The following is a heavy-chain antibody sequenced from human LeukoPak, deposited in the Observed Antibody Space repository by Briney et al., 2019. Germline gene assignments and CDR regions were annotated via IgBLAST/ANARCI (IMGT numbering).Heavy chain of an antibody. Sequence: PSETLSLTCTVSGGSISSSSYYWGWVRRPPGKGLEWIGSIYYTGSTYYNSALNSRLTISVDTSKNQFSLNLASVTATDTAVYYCASHRHNGGHHFWGQGTLVTVSS. J-gene: IGHJ4*02. CDR1: GGSISSSSYY. CDR2: IYYTGST. V-gene: IGHV4-39*01. D-gene: IGHD3-16*01. CDR3: ASHRHNGGHHF.